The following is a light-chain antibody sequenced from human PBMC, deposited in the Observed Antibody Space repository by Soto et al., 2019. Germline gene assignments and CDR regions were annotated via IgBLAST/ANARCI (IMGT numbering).Light chain of an antibody. V-gene: IGKV3-15*01. J-gene: IGKJ1*01. CDR2: GAT. CDR1: QSVSIL. CDR3: QQYNNWTRT. Sequence: EIVMTQSPATMSVSPGKRATISCGASQSVSILLAWYQQKPGQAPRVLIHGATTRATGIPARFSGCGSGTEFTLTISSLKSEDFAVYYCQQYNNWTRTFGQGTKVDIK.